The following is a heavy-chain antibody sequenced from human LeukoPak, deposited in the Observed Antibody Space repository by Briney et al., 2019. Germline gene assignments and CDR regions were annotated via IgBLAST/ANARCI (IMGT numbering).Heavy chain of an antibody. CDR1: GFTFSSYA. V-gene: IGHV3-23*01. J-gene: IGHJ1*01. CDR3: AKAGITMVVVVSKYFQH. CDR2: ISGSGGST. D-gene: IGHD3-22*01. Sequence: GGSLRLSCAASGFTFSSYAMSWVRQAPGKGLEWVSAISGSGGSTYYADSVKGRFTISRDNSKSTLYLQMNSLRAEDTAVYYCAKAGITMVVVVSKYFQHWGQGTLVTVSS.